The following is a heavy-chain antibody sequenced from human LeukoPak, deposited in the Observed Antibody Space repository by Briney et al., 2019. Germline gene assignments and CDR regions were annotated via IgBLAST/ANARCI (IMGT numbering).Heavy chain of an antibody. CDR1: GGSISNTNW. D-gene: IGHD5-12*01. Sequence: PSETLSLTCDVSGGSISNTNWWSWVRQPPGQGLEWIGEVSLAGQTNYNPSLNGRVTMSLDESSNQLSLKLTSVTAADTAIYYCSRESGAFCPCGYGGQGTLVIVPS. J-gene: IGHJ4*02. CDR2: VSLAGQT. CDR3: SRESGAFCPCGY. V-gene: IGHV4-4*02.